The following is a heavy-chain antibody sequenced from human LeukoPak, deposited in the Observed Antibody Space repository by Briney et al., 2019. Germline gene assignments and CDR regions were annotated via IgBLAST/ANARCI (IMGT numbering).Heavy chain of an antibody. CDR2: IYNSGST. CDR1: AGSISRYC. CDR3: AGDAFLGTAPGLYYFDY. D-gene: IGHD6-13*01. Sequence: PSETLSLTCTVPAGSISRYCWRCIRQPAGKGLEWIGHIYNSGSTNYNPSLKGRVTMSVATSKNQCSLHLSSVTAADTAVSYCAGDAFLGTAPGLYYFDYWGQGTLVAVSS. V-gene: IGHV4-4*07. J-gene: IGHJ4*02.